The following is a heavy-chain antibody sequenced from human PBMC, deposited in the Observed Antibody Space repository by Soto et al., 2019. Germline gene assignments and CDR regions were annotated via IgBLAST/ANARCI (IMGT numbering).Heavy chain of an antibody. V-gene: IGHV4-61*08. CDR2: IYYSGST. CDR1: GGSISSVGYY. Sequence: TSETLSLTCTVSGGSISSVGYYWSWIRQHPGKGLEWIGYIYYSGSTNYNPSLKSRVTISVDTSKNQFSLKLSSVTAADTAVYYCARRYSSAFDIWGQGTMVTVSS. D-gene: IGHD6-13*01. CDR3: ARRYSSAFDI. J-gene: IGHJ3*02.